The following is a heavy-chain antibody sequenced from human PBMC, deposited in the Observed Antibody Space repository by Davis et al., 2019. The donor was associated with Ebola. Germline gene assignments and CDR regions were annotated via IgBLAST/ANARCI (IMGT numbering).Heavy chain of an antibody. Sequence: AASVKVSCKASGFTLTKYAIHWVRQAPGQRLEWMGWVHGGNGNTKYSQRFQGRVTITTDTSASTVYLDLTSLRSDDTAVFYCARASFGYNSGWYADYWGQGTLVTVSS. CDR3: ARASFGYNSGWYADY. D-gene: IGHD6-19*01. CDR1: GFTLTKYA. J-gene: IGHJ4*02. V-gene: IGHV1-3*01. CDR2: VHGGNGNT.